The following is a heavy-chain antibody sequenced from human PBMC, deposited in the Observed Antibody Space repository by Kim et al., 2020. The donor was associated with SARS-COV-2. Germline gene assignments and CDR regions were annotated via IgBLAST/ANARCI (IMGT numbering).Heavy chain of an antibody. CDR2: ITGSGAWT. Sequence: GGSLRLSCAASGFSFSTYAMNWVLQAPGKGLEWVSTITGSGAWTDYADSVKGRFTISRDNSKNPLYLQMNSLRAEDTALYYCAKGPIAGVKLVWFDPWGQGTLVTVST. CDR1: GFSFSTYA. CDR3: AKGPIAGVKLVWFDP. V-gene: IGHV3-23*01. J-gene: IGHJ5*02. D-gene: IGHD6-13*01.